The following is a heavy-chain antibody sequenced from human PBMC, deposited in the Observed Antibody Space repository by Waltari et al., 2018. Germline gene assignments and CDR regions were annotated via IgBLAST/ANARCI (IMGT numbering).Heavy chain of an antibody. D-gene: IGHD1-26*01. CDR1: GFTVSSNY. Sequence: EVQLVESGGGLIQPGGSLRLSCAASGFTVSSNYMSWVRQAPGKGGVGVFVICGGCSTYYSDSVKGRFTISRDNSKNTLYLQMNSLRAEDTAVYYCAGGSGSYAMNWGQGTLVTVSS. CDR3: AGGSGSYAMN. J-gene: IGHJ4*02. CDR2: ICGGCST. V-gene: IGHV3-53*01.